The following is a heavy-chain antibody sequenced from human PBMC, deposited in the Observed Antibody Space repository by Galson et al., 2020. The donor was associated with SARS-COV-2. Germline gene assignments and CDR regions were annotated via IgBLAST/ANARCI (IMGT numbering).Heavy chain of an antibody. D-gene: IGHD2-15*01. V-gene: IGHV4-30-4*07. CDR2: IYYSGGT. CDR1: GDSISSGGYS. Sequence: SETLSLTCSVSGDSISSGGYSWSWIRQPPGKGLEWIGYIYYSGGTYYNPSLKSRLTISVDASKNQFSLKLTSVTAADTAVYYCARDNSGGSSDCGDAFDIWGQGTMVTVS. J-gene: IGHJ3*02. CDR3: ARDNSGGSSDCGDAFDI.